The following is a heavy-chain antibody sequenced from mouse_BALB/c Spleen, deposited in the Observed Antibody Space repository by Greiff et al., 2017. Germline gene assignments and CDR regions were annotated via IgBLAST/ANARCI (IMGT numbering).Heavy chain of an antibody. J-gene: IGHJ1*01. CDR1: GYSFTGYY. CDR2: INPYNGAT. V-gene: IGHV1-31*01. CDR3: ARYYGSSKYFDV. D-gene: IGHD1-1*01. Sequence: EVQLVESGPELVKPGASVKISCKASGYSFTGYYMHWVKQSHVKSLEWIGRINPYNGATSYNQNFKDKASLTVDKSSSTAYMELHSLTSEDSAVYYCARYYGSSKYFDVWGAGTTVTVSS.